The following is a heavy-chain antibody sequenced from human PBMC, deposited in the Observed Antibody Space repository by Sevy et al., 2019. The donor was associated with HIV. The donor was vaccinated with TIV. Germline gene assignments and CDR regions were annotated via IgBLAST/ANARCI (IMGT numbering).Heavy chain of an antibody. J-gene: IGHJ4*02. CDR1: GFTFSNYA. D-gene: IGHD2-8*01. CDR2: ISGSGGST. CDR3: AKLNRVMVYAVHFDF. Sequence: GGSLRLSCAASGFTFSNYAMSWVRQAPGKGLEWVSAISGSGGSTFYTDSVKGRFIISRDNSKNALYLQMNSLKAEDTAVHYCAKLNRVMVYAVHFDFWGKGTLVTVSS. V-gene: IGHV3-23*01.